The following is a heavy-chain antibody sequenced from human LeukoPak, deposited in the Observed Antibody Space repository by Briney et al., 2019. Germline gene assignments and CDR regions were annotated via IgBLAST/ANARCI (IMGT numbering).Heavy chain of an antibody. D-gene: IGHD3-10*01. J-gene: IGHJ5*02. CDR2: INPSGGST. V-gene: IGHV1-46*01. Sequence: ASVKVSCKASGYTFTTYFLHWVRQAPGQGLEWMGLINPSGGSTTYAQKFQGRVTMTRDTSTSTVYMELSSLRFEDAAVYYCARVMYSYDSGSYYNGWLDPWGQGTLVTVSS. CDR3: ARVMYSYDSGSYYNGWLDP. CDR1: GYTFTTYF.